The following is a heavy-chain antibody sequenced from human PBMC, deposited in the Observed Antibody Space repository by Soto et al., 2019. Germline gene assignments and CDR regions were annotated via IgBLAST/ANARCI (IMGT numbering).Heavy chain of an antibody. V-gene: IGHV4-39*01. D-gene: IGHD2-15*01. CDR2: MFYSGLT. CDR1: GYSVTSSDYY. Sequence: SETLSLTCGVSGYSVTSSDYYWSWIRQPPGKGLEWIGSMFYSGLTYYNPSLKSRVTLSVETSKNQFSVRLKSVTAADTAVYYCGPGSASLSGPYGIHVWGQGTTVTVYS. J-gene: IGHJ6*02. CDR3: GPGSASLSGPYGIHV.